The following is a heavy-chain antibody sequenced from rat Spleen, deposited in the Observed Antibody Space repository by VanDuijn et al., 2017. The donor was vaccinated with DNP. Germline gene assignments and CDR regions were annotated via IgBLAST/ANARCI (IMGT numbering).Heavy chain of an antibody. V-gene: IGHV3-1*01. CDR2: ISYSGST. CDR3: ARLLARGRGYFDY. D-gene: IGHD4-3*01. Sequence: EVQLQESGPGLVKPSQSLSLTCSVTGYSITSNYWGWIRKFPGNKMEWIGHISYSGSTSYNPSLKSQISITRDISQNQFFLQLNSVTMEDTATYYCARLLARGRGYFDYWGQGVMVTVSS. J-gene: IGHJ2*01. CDR1: GYSITSNY.